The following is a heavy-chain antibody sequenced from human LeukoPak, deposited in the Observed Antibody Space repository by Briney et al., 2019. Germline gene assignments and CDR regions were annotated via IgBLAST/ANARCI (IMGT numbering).Heavy chain of an antibody. CDR2: IYYSGST. CDR1: GGSISSYY. J-gene: IGHJ3*02. D-gene: IGHD2-2*02. Sequence: SETLSLTCTVSGGSISSYYWSWIRQPPGKGLEWIGYIYYSGSTNYNPSLKSRVTISVDTSKNQFSLKLSSVTAADTAVYYCARDRYCSSTSCYTRDAFDIWGQGTMVTVSS. V-gene: IGHV4-59*01. CDR3: ARDRYCSSTSCYTRDAFDI.